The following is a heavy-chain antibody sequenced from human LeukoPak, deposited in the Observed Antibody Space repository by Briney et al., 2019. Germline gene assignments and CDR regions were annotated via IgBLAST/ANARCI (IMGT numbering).Heavy chain of an antibody. CDR3: ARGYRNVILLFGEFS. CDR1: GFSFSAHA. CDR2: ISYDGSHT. Sequence: GGSLRLSCAASGFSFSAHAMHWVRQAPGKGLEWVAAISYDGSHTYYADSVKGRFSISRDNSKNKNTLYLQMDSLRAEDTALYYCARGYRNVILLFGEFSWGQGTLVTVSS. D-gene: IGHD3-10*01. J-gene: IGHJ4*02. V-gene: IGHV3-30*01.